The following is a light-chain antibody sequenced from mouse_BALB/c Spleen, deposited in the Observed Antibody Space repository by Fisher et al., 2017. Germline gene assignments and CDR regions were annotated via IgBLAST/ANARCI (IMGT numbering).Light chain of an antibody. V-gene: IGKV4-79*01. CDR1: SSVSSSY. CDR2: DTS. CDR3: QQWSSNPYT. J-gene: IGKJ2*01. Sequence: IVMTQTTAIMSASPGEKVTMTCSASSSVSSSYLYWYQQKSGSSPKPWIYDTSNLASGVPVRFSGSGSGTSYSLTISRMEAEDAATYYCQQWSSNPYTFGGGTKLEIK.